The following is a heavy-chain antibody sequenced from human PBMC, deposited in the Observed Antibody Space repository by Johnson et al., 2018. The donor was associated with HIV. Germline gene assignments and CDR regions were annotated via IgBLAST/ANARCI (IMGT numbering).Heavy chain of an antibody. D-gene: IGHD6-6*01. CDR2: ISWNSGSI. Sequence: VQLVESGGGVVRPGRSLRLSCAASGFTFDDYAMHWVRQAPGKGLEWVSGISWNSGSIGYVDSVKGRFTISRDNAKNSLYLDMNSLRVEDKALNYWAKVSSSSTCAHDPFDVWGQGTMVTVSS. V-gene: IGHV3-9*01. J-gene: IGHJ3*01. CDR3: AKVSSSSTCAHDPFDV. CDR1: GFTFDDYA.